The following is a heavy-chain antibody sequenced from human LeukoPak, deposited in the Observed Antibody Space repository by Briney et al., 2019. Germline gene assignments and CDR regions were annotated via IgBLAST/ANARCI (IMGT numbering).Heavy chain of an antibody. CDR3: ARDPVGGSTIFDY. CDR2: TYYRSKWYY. CDR1: GDSVSNNIAT. Sequence: SQTLSLTCAISGDSVSNNIATWNWVRQSPSRGLEWLGSTYYRSKWYYDYAVAVKSRISINPDTSKNQFSLQLSSVTPEDTAVYYCARDPVGGSTIFDYWGQGTLVTVSS. V-gene: IGHV6-1*01. D-gene: IGHD1-26*01. J-gene: IGHJ4*02.